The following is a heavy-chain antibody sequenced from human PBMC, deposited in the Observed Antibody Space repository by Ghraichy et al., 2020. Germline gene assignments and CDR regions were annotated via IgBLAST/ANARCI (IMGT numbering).Heavy chain of an antibody. Sequence: GSLRLSCVASGFTFSRYAMSWVRQAPGKGLEWVSTISGDSANTFHADSVKGRFTIFRDNSRNTVNLHVNSLRAEDTALYYCAHSPDSWGLFEYWGQGTLVTVSS. CDR1: GFTFSRYA. V-gene: IGHV3-23*01. CDR2: ISGDSANT. D-gene: IGHD6-13*01. J-gene: IGHJ4*02. CDR3: AHSPDSWGLFEY.